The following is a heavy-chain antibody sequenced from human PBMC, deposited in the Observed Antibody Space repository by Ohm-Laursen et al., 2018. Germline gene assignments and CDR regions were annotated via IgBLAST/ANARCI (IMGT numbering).Heavy chain of an antibody. Sequence: TLSLTCSVSGNPISSNDDHWDWIRQPPGKGLEWIGYIYYSGSTNYNPSLKSRVTISVDTSKNQFSLKLSSVTAADTAVYYCAKAGHYDFWSGYYLSYYYYGMDVWGQGTTVTVSS. CDR2: IYYSGST. J-gene: IGHJ6*02. CDR3: AKAGHYDFWSGYYLSYYYYGMDV. V-gene: IGHV4-61*08. D-gene: IGHD3-3*01. CDR1: GNPISSNDDH.